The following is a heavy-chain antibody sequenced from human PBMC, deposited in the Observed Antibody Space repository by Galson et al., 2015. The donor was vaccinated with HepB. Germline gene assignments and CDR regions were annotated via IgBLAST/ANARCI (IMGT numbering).Heavy chain of an antibody. CDR2: ISSSSSYI. CDR1: GFTFSSYS. Sequence: SLRLSCAASGFTFSSYSMNWIRQAPGKGLEWVSSISSSSSYIYYADSVKGRFTISRDNAKNSLYLQMNSLRAEDTAVYYCAREAGIAVAGVNIDYWGQGTLVTVSS. D-gene: IGHD6-19*01. CDR3: AREAGIAVAGVNIDY. V-gene: IGHV3-21*01. J-gene: IGHJ4*02.